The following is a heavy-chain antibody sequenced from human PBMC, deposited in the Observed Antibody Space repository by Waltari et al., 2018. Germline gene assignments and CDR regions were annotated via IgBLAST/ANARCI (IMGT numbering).Heavy chain of an antibody. V-gene: IGHV1-69*14. CDR3: AREGGSGDNWFDP. D-gene: IGHD1-26*01. CDR1: GGTFSRYA. Sequence: QVQLVQSGAAVKTPGSSVKVSFKASGGTFSRYALSWVRQPPRQGLEWMGGIIPIVGTANYAQKFQGRVTITADKSTSTAYMERSSLRSEDTAVYYCAREGGSGDNWFDPWGQGTLVTVSS. J-gene: IGHJ5*02. CDR2: IIPIVGTA.